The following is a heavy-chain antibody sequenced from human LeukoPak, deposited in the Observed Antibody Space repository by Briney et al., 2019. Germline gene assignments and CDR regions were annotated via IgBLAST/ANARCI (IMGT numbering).Heavy chain of an antibody. CDR1: GFTFSSYW. J-gene: IGHJ5*02. CDR2: INSDGSST. V-gene: IGHV3-74*01. D-gene: IGHD4-17*01. CDR3: ARAKVPYGDYYGFDP. Sequence: GGSLRLSCAASGFTFSSYWMHWVRHAPGKGLVWVSRINSDGSSTSYADSVKGRFTISRDNAKNTLYLQMNSLRAEDTAVYYCARAKVPYGDYYGFDPWGQGTLVTVSS.